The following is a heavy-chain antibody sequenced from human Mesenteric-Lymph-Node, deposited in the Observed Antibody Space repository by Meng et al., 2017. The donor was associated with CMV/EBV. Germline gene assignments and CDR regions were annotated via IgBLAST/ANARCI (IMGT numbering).Heavy chain of an antibody. V-gene: IGHV5-51*01. D-gene: IGHD3-3*01. J-gene: IGHJ4*02. CDR3: ARHFSEGRSASGQGLHYDFWSGYYTPIIDY. CDR2: IYPGDSDT. CDR1: GYSFTSYW. Sequence: GESLKISCKGSGYSFTSYWIGWVRQMPGKGLEWMGIIYPGDSDTRYSPSFQGQVTISADKSISTAYLQWSSLKASDTATYYCARHFSEGRSASGQGLHYDFWSGYYTPIIDYWGQGTLVTVSS.